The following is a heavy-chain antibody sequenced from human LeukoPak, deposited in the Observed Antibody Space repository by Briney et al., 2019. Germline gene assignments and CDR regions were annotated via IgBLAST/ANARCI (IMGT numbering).Heavy chain of an antibody. CDR1: GYSFTSYW. J-gene: IGHJ4*02. CDR2: IFPDDSDT. V-gene: IGHV5-51*03. D-gene: IGHD6-6*01. Sequence: PGESLKISCKGSGYSFTSYWIAWVRQMPGKGLEWMGIIFPDDSDTRYSPSFQGLVTISADKSISTAYLQWNSLKASDTAMYYCARRRDPGPLASSNYLDYWGQGTLVTVSS. CDR3: ARRRDPGPLASSNYLDY.